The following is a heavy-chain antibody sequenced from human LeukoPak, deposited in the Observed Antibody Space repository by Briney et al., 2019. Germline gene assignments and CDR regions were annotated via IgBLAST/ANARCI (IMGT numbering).Heavy chain of an antibody. CDR2: ISAYNGNT. Sequence: ASVKVSCKASGYTFNSNGISWVRQAPGQGLEWMGWISAYNGNTNYAQKLQGRVTMTTDTSTSTAYMELRSLRSDDTAVYYCARDRDYYGSGSYFGYWGQGTLVTVSS. V-gene: IGHV1-18*01. J-gene: IGHJ4*02. D-gene: IGHD3-10*01. CDR1: GYTFNSNG. CDR3: ARDRDYYGSGSYFGY.